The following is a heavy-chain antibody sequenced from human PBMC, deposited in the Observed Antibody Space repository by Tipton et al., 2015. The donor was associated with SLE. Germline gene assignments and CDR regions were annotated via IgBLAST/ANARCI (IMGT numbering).Heavy chain of an antibody. CDR1: GYEFSNYW. J-gene: IGHJ6*02. Sequence: QLVQSGAEVKKPGESLKISCKGSGYEFSNYWIAWVRQMPGKGLEWMGIIYPRDSDTRYSPSLQGQVTISADKSISTAYLQWSSLQASDTAMYYCARQDNNVLTGYRFGLDVWGQGTTATVSS. D-gene: IGHD3-9*01. V-gene: IGHV5-51*01. CDR2: IYPRDSDT. CDR3: ARQDNNVLTGYRFGLDV.